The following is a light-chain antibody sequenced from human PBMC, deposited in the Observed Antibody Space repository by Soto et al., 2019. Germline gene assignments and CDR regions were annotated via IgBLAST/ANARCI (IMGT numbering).Light chain of an antibody. CDR2: DAS. V-gene: IGKV3D-20*02. CDR1: QSVAKNY. J-gene: IGKJ4*01. Sequence: EIVLTQSPGTVSLSPGESATLSCRASQSVAKNYLAWFQHKPGQSPRLLIYDASSRATGIPDRFSGSGSGTDFTLTISSLEPDDFGVYYCQQRANWPLTFGGGTKVEIK. CDR3: QQRANWPLT.